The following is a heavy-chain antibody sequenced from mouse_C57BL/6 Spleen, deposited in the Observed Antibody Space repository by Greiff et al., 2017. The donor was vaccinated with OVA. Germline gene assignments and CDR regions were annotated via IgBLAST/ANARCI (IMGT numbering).Heavy chain of an antibody. V-gene: IGHV14-4*01. CDR1: GFNIKDDY. Sequence: EVKLVESGAELVRPGASVKLSCTASGFNIKDDYMHWVKQRPEQGLEWIGWIDPENGDTEYASKFQGKATITADTSSNTAYLQLSSLTSEDTAVYYCTTNYYGSSYWGQGTTLTVSS. D-gene: IGHD1-1*01. CDR2: IDPENGDT. J-gene: IGHJ2*01. CDR3: TTNYYGSSY.